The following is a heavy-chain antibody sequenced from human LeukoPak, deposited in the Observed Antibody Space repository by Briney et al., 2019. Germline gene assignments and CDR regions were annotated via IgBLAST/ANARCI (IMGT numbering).Heavy chain of an antibody. Sequence: SETLSLTCTVSGGSVSSSSYYWSWIRQPPGKGLEWIGYIYYSGSTNYNPSLKSRVTISVDTSKNQFSLKLSSVTAADTAVYYCARVRALVRGYSYGSAFDIWGQGTMVTVSS. CDR2: IYYSGST. J-gene: IGHJ3*02. CDR1: GGSVSSSSYY. V-gene: IGHV4-61*01. CDR3: ARVRALVRGYSYGSAFDI. D-gene: IGHD5-18*01.